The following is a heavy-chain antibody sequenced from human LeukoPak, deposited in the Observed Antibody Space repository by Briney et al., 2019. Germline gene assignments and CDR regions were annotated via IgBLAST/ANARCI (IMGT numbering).Heavy chain of an antibody. CDR3: ARVDGSGSKRWFDP. V-gene: IGHV4-31*03. Sequence: PSETLSLTCSVSGGSITSGGFYWSWIRQHPGQGLEWIVYIHNSGSTYYNPSLQSRAIISLDTSKSQFSLQLNSVTAADTAVYYCARVDGSGSKRWFDPWGQGAPVTVSS. CDR1: GGSITSGGFY. D-gene: IGHD3-10*01. J-gene: IGHJ5*02. CDR2: IHNSGST.